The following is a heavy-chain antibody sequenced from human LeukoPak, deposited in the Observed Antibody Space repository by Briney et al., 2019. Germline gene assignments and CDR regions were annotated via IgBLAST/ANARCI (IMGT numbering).Heavy chain of an antibody. Sequence: SQTLSLTCTVSGGSISSGDYYWSWIRQPPGKGLEWIGYIYYSGSTYYNPSLKSRVTISVDTSKNQFSLKLSSVTAADTAVYYCARVDNDYYDSSGYPGYFQHWGQGILVTVSS. CDR2: IYYSGST. CDR1: GGSISSGDYY. V-gene: IGHV4-30-4*01. D-gene: IGHD3-22*01. CDR3: ARVDNDYYDSSGYPGYFQH. J-gene: IGHJ1*01.